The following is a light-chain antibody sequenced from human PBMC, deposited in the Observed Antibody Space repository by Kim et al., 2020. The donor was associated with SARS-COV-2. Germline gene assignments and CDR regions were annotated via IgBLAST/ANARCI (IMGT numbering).Light chain of an antibody. CDR2: GVS. Sequence: GQPITISCTGASRDIGAYNDGSWYQQHPGKVPKLMIYGVSDRPSGVSHRFSGSKSGNTASLTISGLQNEDEADYYGSSFTTTSTVLFGGGTQLTVL. CDR1: SRDIGAYND. CDR3: SSFTTTSTVL. V-gene: IGLV2-14*03. J-gene: IGLJ2*01.